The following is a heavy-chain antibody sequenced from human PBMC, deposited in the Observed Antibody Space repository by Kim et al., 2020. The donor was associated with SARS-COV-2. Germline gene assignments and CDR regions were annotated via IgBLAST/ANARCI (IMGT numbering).Heavy chain of an antibody. J-gene: IGHJ4*02. CDR1: VGSISTGSYY. CDR2: MYYVGSA. V-gene: IGHV4-39*07. Sequence: SETLSLTCTVSVGSISTGSYYWGWIRQPPGKGLEWIGSMYYVGSAYYNSSLKSRVTISLGPSKNQFSLNLSSVTAADTAVYYCVRGKDYYDSSGYVPHYFDYWGQGTLVTVSS. D-gene: IGHD3-22*01. CDR3: VRGKDYYDSSGYVPHYFDY.